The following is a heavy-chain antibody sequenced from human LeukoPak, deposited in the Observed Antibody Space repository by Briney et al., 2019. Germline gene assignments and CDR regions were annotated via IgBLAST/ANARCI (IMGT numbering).Heavy chain of an antibody. CDR1: GFTFSSNY. CDR3: ARVTRVYGMDV. J-gene: IGHJ6*02. V-gene: IGHV3-53*01. CDR2: IYSGGST. Sequence: GGSLRLSCAASGFTFSSNYMSWVRQAPGEGLEWVSVIYSGGSTYYTDSVKGRFTISRDNSKNTLYLQMNSLRAEDTAVYYCARVTRVYGMDVWGQGTTVTVSS.